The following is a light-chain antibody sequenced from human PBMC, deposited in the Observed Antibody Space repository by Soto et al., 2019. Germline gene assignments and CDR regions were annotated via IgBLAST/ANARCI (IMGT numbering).Light chain of an antibody. CDR3: QQTDTTPQT. Sequence: DIQMTQSPSSLSASVGDRVTISCRASQSVRNYVSWYQQIPGTAPKLLIRAASTLQSGVPSRFSGSGSGTDFTLTISSLQIEDFATYFCQQTDTTPQTFGQGTNVEI. J-gene: IGKJ1*01. CDR1: QSVRNY. CDR2: AAS. V-gene: IGKV1-39*01.